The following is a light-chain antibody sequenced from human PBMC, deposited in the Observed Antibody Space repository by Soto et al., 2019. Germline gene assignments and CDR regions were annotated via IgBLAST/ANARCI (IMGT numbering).Light chain of an antibody. CDR3: CSFTSSNTHV. Sequence: QSALTQPASVSGSPGRSITISCTGTSSDIGGYNHVSWYQQHPGKGPKLILFEVNKRPSGVSGRFSGSKSGNTASLTISGLQAEDEADYYCCSFTSSNTHVFGTGTKLTVL. CDR2: EVN. CDR1: SSDIGGYNH. V-gene: IGLV2-14*01. J-gene: IGLJ1*01.